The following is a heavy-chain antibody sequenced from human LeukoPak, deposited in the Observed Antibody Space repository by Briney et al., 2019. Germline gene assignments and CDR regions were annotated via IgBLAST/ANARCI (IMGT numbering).Heavy chain of an antibody. D-gene: IGHD4-17*01. Sequence: TGGPLRLSCAASGFTFSSYAISWVRQAPGQGLEWMGRIIPIFGTANYAQKFQGRVTITTDESTSTAYMELSSLRSEDTAVYYCARDYGDYGNWFDPWGQGTLVTVSS. CDR3: ARDYGDYGNWFDP. V-gene: IGHV1-69*05. J-gene: IGHJ5*02. CDR2: IIPIFGTA. CDR1: GFTFSSYA.